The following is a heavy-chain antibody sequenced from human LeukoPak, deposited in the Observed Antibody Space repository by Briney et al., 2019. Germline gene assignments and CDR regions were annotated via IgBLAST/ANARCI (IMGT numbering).Heavy chain of an antibody. CDR1: GYSISSGYY. CDR3: VGGLYSGRGGVDY. D-gene: IGHD1-26*01. V-gene: IGHV4-38-2*02. J-gene: IGHJ4*02. CDR2: IYHSGST. Sequence: SETLSLTCTVSGYSISSGYYWGWIRQPPGKGLEWIGSIYHSGSTYYNPSLKRRVTISVDTSKNQFSLKLSSVTAADTAVYYCVGGLYSGRGGVDYWGQGTLVTVSS.